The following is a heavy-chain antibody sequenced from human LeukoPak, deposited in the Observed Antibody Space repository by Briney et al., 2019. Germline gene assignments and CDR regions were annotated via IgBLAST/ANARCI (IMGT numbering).Heavy chain of an antibody. CDR3: ARDLVDSSGYYYPGYFQH. J-gene: IGHJ1*01. D-gene: IGHD3-22*01. CDR1: GGSISSYY. CDR2: IYYSGST. Sequence: PSETLSLTCTVSGGSISSYYWSWIRQPPGKGLEWIGYIYYSGSTNYNPSLKSRVTISVDTSKNQFSLKLSSVTAADTAVYYCARDLVDSSGYYYPGYFQHWGQGTLVTVSS. V-gene: IGHV4-59*01.